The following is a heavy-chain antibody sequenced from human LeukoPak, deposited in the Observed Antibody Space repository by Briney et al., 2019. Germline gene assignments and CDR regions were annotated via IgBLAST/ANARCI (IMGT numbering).Heavy chain of an antibody. J-gene: IGHJ4*02. D-gene: IGHD3-22*01. CDR2: ISRSGVAT. CDR3: ETPSHDGSVVYSAVPLDY. Sequence: GGSLRLSCAASGFTFSSYAMSWVRQAPGKGLEWVSTISRSGVATYYANSVKGRFTISTHNSKNTVYLQMKSLRAEDTSINYSETPSHDGSVVYSAVPLDYWGQGTLVTVSS. V-gene: IGHV3-23*01. CDR1: GFTFSSYA.